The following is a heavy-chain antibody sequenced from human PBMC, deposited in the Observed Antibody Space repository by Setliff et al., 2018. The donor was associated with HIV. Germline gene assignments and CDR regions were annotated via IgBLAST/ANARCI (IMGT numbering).Heavy chain of an antibody. V-gene: IGHV3-21*01. D-gene: IGHD4-17*01. CDR3: ARDPTARGDAFDI. J-gene: IGHJ3*02. CDR2: ISSGYNI. CDR1: EITFSTYN. Sequence: GGSLRLSCVASEITFSTYNMNWVRQTPGKGLEWLASISSGYNIYYADSVKGRFTISRDNAKNSLFLQMNSLRAEDTAVYYCARDPTARGDAFDIWGQGTMVTVSS.